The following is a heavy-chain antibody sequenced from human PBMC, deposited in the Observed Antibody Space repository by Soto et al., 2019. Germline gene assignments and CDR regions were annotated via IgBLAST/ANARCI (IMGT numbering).Heavy chain of an antibody. J-gene: IGHJ5*02. D-gene: IGHD1-26*01. CDR2: INPRSGDT. CDR1: GYTFIGYY. Sequence: QVQLVQSGAEVKKPGASVKVSCKASGYTFIGYYIHWVRQAPRQGLEWMGRINPRSGDTTYAQKFEGRLTMTRDTSISTAYMELSSLRSDDTAVYYCGRDGVGATPLGWFDPWGQGALVTVSS. CDR3: GRDGVGATPLGWFDP. V-gene: IGHV1-2*06.